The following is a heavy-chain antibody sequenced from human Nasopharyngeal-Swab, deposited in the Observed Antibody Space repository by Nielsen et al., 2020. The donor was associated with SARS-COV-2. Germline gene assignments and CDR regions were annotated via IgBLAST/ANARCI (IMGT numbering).Heavy chain of an antibody. CDR3: ARFRVGATWFDP. J-gene: IGHJ5*02. Sequence: SETLSLTCTVSGGSINTITYYWGWIRQPPGKGLEWIGSIYYSGKTYDNPSLKSRVTISVDTSKNQFSLKLSSVTAADTAVYYCARFRVGATWFDPWGQGTLVTVSS. V-gene: IGHV4-39*07. CDR2: IYYSGKT. D-gene: IGHD1-26*01. CDR1: GGSINTITYY.